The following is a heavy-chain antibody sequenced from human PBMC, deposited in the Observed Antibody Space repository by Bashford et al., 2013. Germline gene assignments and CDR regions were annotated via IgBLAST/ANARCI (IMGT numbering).Heavy chain of an antibody. CDR2: VYYSDDK. CDR1: NGPIRTSAYY. CDR3: ARRSYDAATQVGNHFFDH. D-gene: IGHD1-14*01. V-gene: IGHV4-39*01. Sequence: ETLSLTCVVSNGPIRTSAYYWGWIRQFPGRGLEWIASVYYSDDKHYNPSLRSRVTLSVDTSKNQLSLTLTSVTVADTATYFCARRSYDAATQVGNHFFDHWGPGTQVTVSS. J-gene: IGHJ5*02.